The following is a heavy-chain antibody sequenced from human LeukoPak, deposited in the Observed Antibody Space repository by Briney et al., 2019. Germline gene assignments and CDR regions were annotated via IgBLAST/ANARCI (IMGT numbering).Heavy chain of an antibody. J-gene: IGHJ4*02. D-gene: IGHD3-10*01. V-gene: IGHV3-30*18. CDR3: AKGREELLWFGELFY. CDR2: ISYDGSNK. Sequence: GGSLRLSCAASGFTFSSYGMHWVRQAPGRGLEWVAVISYDGSNKYYADSVKGRFTISRDNSKNTLYLQMNSLRAEDTAVYYCAKGREELLWFGELFYWGQGTLVTVSS. CDR1: GFTFSSYG.